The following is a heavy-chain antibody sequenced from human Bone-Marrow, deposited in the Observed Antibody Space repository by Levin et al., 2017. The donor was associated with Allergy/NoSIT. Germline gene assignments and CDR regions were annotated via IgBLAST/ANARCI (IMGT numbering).Heavy chain of an antibody. Sequence: SVKVSCKASGGTFSSYAISWVRQAPGQGLEWMGGIIPIFGTANYAQKFQGRVTITADESTSTAYMELSSLRSEDTAVYYCARRHDYVWGSYRYSAFDIWGQGTMVTVSS. D-gene: IGHD3-16*02. CDR3: ARRHDYVWGSYRYSAFDI. V-gene: IGHV1-69*13. J-gene: IGHJ3*02. CDR1: GGTFSSYA. CDR2: IIPIFGTA.